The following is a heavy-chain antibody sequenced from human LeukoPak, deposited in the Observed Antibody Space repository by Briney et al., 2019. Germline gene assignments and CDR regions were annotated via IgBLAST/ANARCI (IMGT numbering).Heavy chain of an antibody. J-gene: IGHJ4*02. V-gene: IGHV3-48*01. CDR2: ISSSGSTI. Sequence: GGSLRLSCAASGFTFSSYSMNWVRQAPGMGLEWLSYISSSGSTIYHADSVKGRFTISRDNAKNSLFLQMNSLRAEDSAVYYCARVISSASRVVDYWGQGTLVTVSS. D-gene: IGHD2-2*01. CDR3: ARVISSASRVVDY. CDR1: GFTFSSYS.